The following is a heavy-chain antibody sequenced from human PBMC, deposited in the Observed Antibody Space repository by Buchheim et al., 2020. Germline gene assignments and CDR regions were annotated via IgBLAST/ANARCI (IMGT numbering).Heavy chain of an antibody. CDR2: IKDGAYSWST. J-gene: IGHJ1*01. CDR3: AANAYSASSNISYH. Sequence: DVDLVESGGGLVKPGGSLRVSCAASGFSFTNAWMHWVRQAPGKGLEWVGRIKDGAYSWSTEYAATVQGRFTISRDESEQTVHLQMERLDSEDTAVYYCAANAYSASSNISYHWGQGT. CDR1: GFSFTNAW. D-gene: IGHD2-2*01. V-gene: IGHV3-15*07.